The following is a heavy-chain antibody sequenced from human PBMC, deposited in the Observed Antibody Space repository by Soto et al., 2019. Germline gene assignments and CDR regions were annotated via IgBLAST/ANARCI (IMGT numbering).Heavy chain of an antibody. CDR1: GFTFSSYR. D-gene: IGHD5-18*01. CDR2: ISYDGSTK. V-gene: IGHV3-30-3*01. CDR3: ARGYFVDY. J-gene: IGHJ4*02. Sequence: QVQLVESGGGVVQPGRSLRLSCAASGFTFSSYRMHWVRQAPGKGLEWVAVISYDGSTKYYADSVKGRFTISRDNSKNTLYLQMSGLRGDDTAVYYCARGYFVDYWGQGTLVTVSS.